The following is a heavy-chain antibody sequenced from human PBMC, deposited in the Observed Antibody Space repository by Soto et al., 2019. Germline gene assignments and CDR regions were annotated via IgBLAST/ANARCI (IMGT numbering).Heavy chain of an antibody. D-gene: IGHD6-6*01. V-gene: IGHV5-10-1*01. CDR1: GYSFTSYW. CDR3: ARHSSSSNDYYYGMDV. CDR2: IDPSDSYT. Sequence: GASLTISCKGSGYSFTSYWISWVRQMPGKGLEWMGRIDPSDSYTNYSPSFQGHVTISADKSISTAYLQWSSLKASDTAMYYCARHSSSSNDYYYGMDVWGQGTTVTVSS. J-gene: IGHJ6*02.